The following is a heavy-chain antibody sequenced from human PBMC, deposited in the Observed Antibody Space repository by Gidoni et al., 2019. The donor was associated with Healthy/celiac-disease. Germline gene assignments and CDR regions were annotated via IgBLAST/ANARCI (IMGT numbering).Heavy chain of an antibody. CDR1: GFTFSRYA. Sequence: EVQLVESGGGLVQPGGSLRLSCAAFGFTFSRYALSWVRQAPGKGLEWVSAISGSGGSTYYADSVKGRFTISRDNSKNTLYLQMNSLRAEDTAVYYCAKDQFPFVPVVVVAATPDYWGQGTLVTVSS. CDR2: ISGSGGST. V-gene: IGHV3-23*04. CDR3: AKDQFPFVPVVVVAATPDY. D-gene: IGHD2-15*01. J-gene: IGHJ4*02.